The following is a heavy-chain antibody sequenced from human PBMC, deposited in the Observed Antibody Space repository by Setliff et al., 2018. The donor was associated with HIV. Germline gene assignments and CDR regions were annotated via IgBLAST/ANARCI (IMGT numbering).Heavy chain of an antibody. D-gene: IGHD3-10*01. V-gene: IGHV3-48*03. CDR3: ARAEVAMVRGHDY. J-gene: IGHJ4*02. CDR2: ISSGGRTI. CDR1: GFTFSSYE. Sequence: GESLRLSCAASGFTFSSYEMNWVRQAPGQGLEWVSYISSGGRTIYYADSVKGRFTISRDNAKNSLYLQMNSLRAEDTAVYYCARAEVAMVRGHDYWGQGTLVTVSS.